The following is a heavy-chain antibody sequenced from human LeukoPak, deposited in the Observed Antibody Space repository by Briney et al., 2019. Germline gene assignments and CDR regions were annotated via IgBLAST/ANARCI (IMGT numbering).Heavy chain of an antibody. CDR1: SGSISTYY. CDR3: ARDGGTYGMDV. D-gene: IGHD3-16*01. J-gene: IGHJ6*02. CDR2: VYYSGTT. Sequence: SETLSLTCTVSSGSISTYYWGWIRQPPGKGLEWIGCVYYSGTTYYSPSLKSRVTISVDSSKNQFSLKLHSVTASDTAVYYCARDGGTYGMDVWGQGTTVTVSS. V-gene: IGHV4-59*01.